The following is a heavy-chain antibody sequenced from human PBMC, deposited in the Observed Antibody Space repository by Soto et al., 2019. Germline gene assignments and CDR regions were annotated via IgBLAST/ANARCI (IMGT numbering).Heavy chain of an antibody. CDR1: GRAISSCGYY. V-gene: IGHV4-31*03. J-gene: IGHJ5*02. Sequence: LSLTCTLSGRAISSCGYYWSWILQHPWKGLEGMGYIDYSVGTYYNPSLNSRVTIPVETSKNQFPLKLSSVTAPDTALYWCVRITMVRGGRWYDPGGQGTLV. CDR3: VRITMVRGGRWYDP. D-gene: IGHD3-10*01. CDR2: IDYSVGT.